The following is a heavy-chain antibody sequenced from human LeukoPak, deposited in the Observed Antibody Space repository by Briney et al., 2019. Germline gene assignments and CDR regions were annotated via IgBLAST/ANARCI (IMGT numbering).Heavy chain of an antibody. D-gene: IGHD3-16*02. CDR1: GFTFSSYE. V-gene: IGHV3-48*03. CDR3: ARAYTFGGVVVAFDY. Sequence: GGSLRLSCAASGFTFSSYEMNWVRQAPGKGLEWISYISTSGSTTYYADSVKGRFTISRDNAKNSLYLQMNSLRAEDTAVYCCARAYTFGGVVVAFDYWGQGTLVTVSS. CDR2: ISTSGSTT. J-gene: IGHJ4*02.